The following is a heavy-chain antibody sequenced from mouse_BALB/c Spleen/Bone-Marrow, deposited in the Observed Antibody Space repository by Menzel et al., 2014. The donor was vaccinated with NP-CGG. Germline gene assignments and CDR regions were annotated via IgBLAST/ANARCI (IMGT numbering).Heavy chain of an antibody. CDR3: AIEDCGYAMDF. CDR2: IDPNDTHT. V-gene: IGHV1-74*01. Sequence: QVQLQQSGAELVRLGASVKLSCKASGYTFTSYWMNWVKQRPEQGLEWIGRIDPNDTHTHYNQKFRDTAILALYKSSGTIYMQLISLASDDSAVCDSAIEDCGYAMDFWGRGTSVTVSS. CDR1: GYTFTSYW. J-gene: IGHJ4*01. D-gene: IGHD6-1*01.